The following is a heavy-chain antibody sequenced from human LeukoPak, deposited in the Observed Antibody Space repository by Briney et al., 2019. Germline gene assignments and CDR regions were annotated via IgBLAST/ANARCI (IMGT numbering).Heavy chain of an antibody. CDR3: AKWGADYYDSSGHSPSFDY. Sequence: GGSLRLSCAASGFTFSSYAMSWVRQAPGKGLEWVSGISGGTGSTYYADSVKGRFTISRDNSKNTLYLQMNSLRAEDTAVYYCAKWGADYYDSSGHSPSFDYWGQGTLVTVSS. V-gene: IGHV3-23*01. D-gene: IGHD3-22*01. CDR2: ISGGTGST. CDR1: GFTFSSYA. J-gene: IGHJ4*02.